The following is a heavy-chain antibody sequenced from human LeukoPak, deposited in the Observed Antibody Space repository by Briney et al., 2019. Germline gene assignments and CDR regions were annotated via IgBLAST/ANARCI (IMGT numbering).Heavy chain of an antibody. Sequence: ASVKVSCKASGYTFTSYDISWVRQAPGQGLEWMGRIIPILGIANYAQKFQGRVTITADKSTSTAYMELSSLRSEDTAMYYCARGSATRNYWGQGTLVTVSS. CDR2: IIPILGIA. CDR3: ARGSATRNY. CDR1: GYTFTSYD. V-gene: IGHV1-69*04. J-gene: IGHJ4*02. D-gene: IGHD6-19*01.